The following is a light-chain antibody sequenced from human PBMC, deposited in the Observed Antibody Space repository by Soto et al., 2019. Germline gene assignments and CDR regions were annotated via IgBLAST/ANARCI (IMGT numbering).Light chain of an antibody. CDR1: QSLNSNS. CDR2: NAY. J-gene: IGKJ1*01. CDR3: QQYDGSPRT. Sequence: EILLTQSPGTLSVSPGERATLSCRASQSLNSNSLAWYQQQPGQAPRLLIYNAYNRASGIPDRFSGSGSGTDFTLTISRLEPEDFVVYHCQQYDGSPRTFGQGTKVEVK. V-gene: IGKV3-20*01.